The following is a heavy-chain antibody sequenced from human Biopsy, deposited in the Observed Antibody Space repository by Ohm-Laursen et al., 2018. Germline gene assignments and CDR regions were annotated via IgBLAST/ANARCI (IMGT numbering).Heavy chain of an antibody. CDR3: AKSSGYSSGWPIDY. J-gene: IGHJ4*02. CDR1: GFTFENYA. CDR2: ISWNSGSI. Sequence: LSLTCAASGFTFENYAMNWVRQAPGKGLEWVSGISWNSGSIVYADSVKGRFTISRDNAKNSLYLQMHSLRAEDTAFYYCAKSSGYSSGWPIDYWGQGNLVTVSS. D-gene: IGHD6-19*01. V-gene: IGHV3-9*01.